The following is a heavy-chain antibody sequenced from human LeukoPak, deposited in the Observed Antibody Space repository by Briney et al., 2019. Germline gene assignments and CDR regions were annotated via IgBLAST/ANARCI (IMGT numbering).Heavy chain of an antibody. J-gene: IGHJ4*02. Sequence: GRSLRLSCGASGFTFKTYGMHWVRQAPGKGLEWVAVMSGNGRTQFYVDSVKGRFTISRDNSKNTVYLQMNGLRAEDTALYYCAKEHSTGWPSLDSWGQGTLVTVSS. CDR3: AKEHSTGWPSLDS. V-gene: IGHV3-30*18. CDR1: GFTFKTYG. D-gene: IGHD6-19*01. CDR2: MSGNGRTQ.